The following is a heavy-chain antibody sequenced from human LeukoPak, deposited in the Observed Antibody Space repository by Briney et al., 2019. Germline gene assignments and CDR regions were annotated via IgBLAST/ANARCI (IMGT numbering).Heavy chain of an antibody. V-gene: IGHV3-53*01. CDR1: GFTVSSNY. Sequence: GGSLRPSCAASGFTVSSNYMNWVRQAPGKGLEWVSVIYSGGSTFYADSVEGRFTISRDNSNNTLYLQMNSLRAEDTAMYYCAREYYDNSGGEDAFDIWGPGTMVTVSS. J-gene: IGHJ3*02. CDR2: IYSGGST. CDR3: AREYYDNSGGEDAFDI. D-gene: IGHD3-22*01.